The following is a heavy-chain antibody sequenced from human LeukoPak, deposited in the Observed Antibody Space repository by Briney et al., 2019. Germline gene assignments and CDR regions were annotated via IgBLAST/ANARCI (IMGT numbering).Heavy chain of an antibody. J-gene: IGHJ4*02. D-gene: IGHD1-26*01. V-gene: IGHV3-20*04. CDR2: INWNGGST. CDR1: GFTFDDYG. CDR3: ARDTLSGRYWATRTNFDY. Sequence: GGSLRLSCAASGFTFDDYGMSWVRQAPGKGLEWVSGINWNGGSTGYADSVKGRFTISRDNAKNSLYLQMNSLRAEDTALYYCARDTLSGRYWATRTNFDYWGQGTLVTVSS.